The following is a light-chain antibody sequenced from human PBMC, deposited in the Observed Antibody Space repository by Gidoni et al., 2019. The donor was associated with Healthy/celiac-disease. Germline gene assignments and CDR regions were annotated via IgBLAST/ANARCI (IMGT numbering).Light chain of an antibody. CDR1: QGMSSW. CDR2: AAS. J-gene: IGKJ4*01. CDR3: QQAHIFPFT. V-gene: IGKV1-12*01. Sequence: DIQMTQPPSSVSASVGDRATITRRASQGMSSWLAWYQQKPGKAPKLLIYAASSLQSGVPSRFSGSGSGTGFTLTISSLQPGDFATYYCQQAHIFPFTFGGGTKVEIK.